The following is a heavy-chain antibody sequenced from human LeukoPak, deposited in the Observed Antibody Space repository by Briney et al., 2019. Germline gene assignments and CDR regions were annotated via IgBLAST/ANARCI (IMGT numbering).Heavy chain of an antibody. D-gene: IGHD3-3*01. Sequence: GGSLRLSCAASGFTFSGYAMSWVRQAPGKGLEWVAAISGSGGNTYYAASVKGRFTLSRDNSKNTLYLQMTSLRAEDTATYFCAKDRYDFWSGYPPHYYFDYWGQGTLVAVSS. V-gene: IGHV3-23*01. CDR1: GFTFSGYA. J-gene: IGHJ4*02. CDR3: AKDRYDFWSGYPPHYYFDY. CDR2: ISGSGGNT.